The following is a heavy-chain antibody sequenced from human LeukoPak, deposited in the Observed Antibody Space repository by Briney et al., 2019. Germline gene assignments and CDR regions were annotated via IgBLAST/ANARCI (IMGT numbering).Heavy chain of an antibody. D-gene: IGHD6-13*01. CDR2: IDSSGSTR. CDR3: ARYTVSPLPIATAGAGYMDV. Sequence: GGSLRLSCVGSGFTFGKFDMKWVRQAPGKGLEWVSYIDSSGSTRYKADSVRGRFTISRDNAKNSLYLQLSSLRPEDTGVYYCARYTVSPLPIATAGAGYMDVWGKGATVIVSS. V-gene: IGHV3-48*03. CDR1: GFTFGKFD. J-gene: IGHJ6*03.